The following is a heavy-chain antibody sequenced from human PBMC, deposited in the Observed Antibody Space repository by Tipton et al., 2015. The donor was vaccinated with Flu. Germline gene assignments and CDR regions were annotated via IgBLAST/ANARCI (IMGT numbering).Heavy chain of an antibody. V-gene: IGHV4-59*01. J-gene: IGHJ3*02. CDR2: IYYSGST. CDR3: ARDVGAFDI. Sequence: TLSLTCTVPGGSISSYYWSWIRQPPGKGLEWIGYIYYSGSTNYNPSLKSRVTISVDTSKNQFSLKVSSVTAADTAVYYCARDVGAFDIWGQGTMVTVSS. CDR1: GGSISSYY. D-gene: IGHD2-15*01.